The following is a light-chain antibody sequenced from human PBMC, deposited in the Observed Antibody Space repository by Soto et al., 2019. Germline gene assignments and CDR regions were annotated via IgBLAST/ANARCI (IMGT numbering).Light chain of an antibody. Sequence: EVLLTQSPATLSLSPGVIATLSCRASQSVSSSDVAWYQQKPGQAPRLLIYEASIRAIVIPDRFSGRGSGTNFTLTTSRMEPEDFAVYHCQQYGSSPPTFGQGSKVEIK. V-gene: IGKV3-20*01. J-gene: IGKJ1*01. CDR2: EAS. CDR3: QQYGSSPPT. CDR1: QSVSSSD.